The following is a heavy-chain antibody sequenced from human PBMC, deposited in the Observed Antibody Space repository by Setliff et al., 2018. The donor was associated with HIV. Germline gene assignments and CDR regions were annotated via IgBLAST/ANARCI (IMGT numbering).Heavy chain of an antibody. V-gene: IGHV3-21*04. Sequence: PGGSLRLSCAASGFTFSSYSMHWVRQAPGKGLEWVSSITDSSTYIYYADSLKGRFTISRDNSKNTLFLQMNSLRAADTAVYYCARVNGAVVGATWDWFDPWGQGTLVTVSS. CDR1: GFTFSSYS. CDR3: ARVNGAVVGATWDWFDP. D-gene: IGHD1-26*01. CDR2: ITDSSTYI. J-gene: IGHJ5*02.